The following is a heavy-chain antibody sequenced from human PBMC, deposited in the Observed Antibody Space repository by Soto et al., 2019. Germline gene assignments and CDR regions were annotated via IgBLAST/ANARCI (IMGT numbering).Heavy chain of an antibody. CDR1: GFTFSSYG. J-gene: IGHJ4*02. CDR3: AKDSVTHYRAILDY. CDR2: ISYDGSNK. V-gene: IGHV3-30*18. D-gene: IGHD4-4*01. Sequence: GGSLRLSCAASGFTFSSYGMHWVRQAPGKGLEWVAVISYDGSNKYYADSVKGRFTISRDNSKNTLYLQMNSLRAEDTAVYYCAKDSVTHYRAILDYWGQGTLVTVSS.